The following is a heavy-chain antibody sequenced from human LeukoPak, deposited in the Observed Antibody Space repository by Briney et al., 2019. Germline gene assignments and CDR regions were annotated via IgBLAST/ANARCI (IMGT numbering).Heavy chain of an antibody. Sequence: GGSLRLSCAASGFTFSSYGMHWVRQAPGKGLEWVAFIRYDGGNKYYADSVKGRFTISRDNSKNTLYLQMNSLRAEDTAVYYCAKGDIVARFWGQGTLVTVSS. D-gene: IGHD5-12*01. CDR3: AKGDIVARF. V-gene: IGHV3-30*02. CDR2: IRYDGGNK. J-gene: IGHJ4*02. CDR1: GFTFSSYG.